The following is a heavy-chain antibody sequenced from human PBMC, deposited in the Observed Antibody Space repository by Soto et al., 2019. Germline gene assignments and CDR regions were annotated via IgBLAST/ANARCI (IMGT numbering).Heavy chain of an antibody. V-gene: IGHV3-21*01. Sequence: PGGSLRLSCAASGFTFSSYSMNWVRQAPGKGLEWVSSISSSSSYIYYADSVKGRFTISRDNAKNSLYLQMNSLRAEDTAVYYCARDFSTWIQLWLKDYYGMDVWGQGTTVTVSS. CDR1: GFTFSSYS. CDR3: ARDFSTWIQLWLKDYYGMDV. D-gene: IGHD5-18*01. J-gene: IGHJ6*02. CDR2: ISSSSSYI.